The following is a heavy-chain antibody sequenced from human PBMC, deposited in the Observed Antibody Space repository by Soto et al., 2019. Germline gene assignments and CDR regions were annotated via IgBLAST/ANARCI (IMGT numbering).Heavy chain of an antibody. V-gene: IGHV3-23*01. CDR2: ISGSGGST. CDR1: GFTFSSYA. J-gene: IGHJ4*02. Sequence: GGSLRLSCAASGFTFSSYAMSWVRQAPGKGLEWVSAISGSGGSTYYADSVKGRFTISRDNSKNTLYLQMNSLRAEDTAVYYCAKDQEDILTGWTQDFDYWGQGTLVTVSS. D-gene: IGHD3-9*01. CDR3: AKDQEDILTGWTQDFDY.